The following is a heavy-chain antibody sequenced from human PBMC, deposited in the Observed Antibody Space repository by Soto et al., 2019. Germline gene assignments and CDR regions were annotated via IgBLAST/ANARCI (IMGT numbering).Heavy chain of an antibody. CDR2: IYYSGST. CDR3: ATLWFGEADY. CDR1: GGSMSTSYY. Sequence: QLQLQESGPGLLKPSETLSLTCTVSGGSMSTSYYWGWIRQPPGKGLEWIGSIYYSGSTYYNPSLKRRVTIAVDTSKNQFSLKLTSVTAGDTSVYYCATLWFGEADYWGQGTLVTVSS. D-gene: IGHD3-10*01. J-gene: IGHJ4*02. V-gene: IGHV4-39*01.